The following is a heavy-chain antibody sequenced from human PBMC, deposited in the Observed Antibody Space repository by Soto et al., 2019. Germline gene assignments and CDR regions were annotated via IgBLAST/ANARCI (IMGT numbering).Heavy chain of an antibody. CDR3: ARDRVYYYDNSGYYNFEY. Sequence: VQLVESGGGVVQPGRSLRVSCAASGFTFSNYAMHWVRQAPGKGLEWVAVVSYDGSKQFYADSVEGRFTISRDSSNSTLYLHMDNLRDEDTAVYYCARDRVYYYDNSGYYNFEYWGQGTLVTVSS. CDR2: VSYDGSKQ. V-gene: IGHV3-30-3*01. J-gene: IGHJ4*02. CDR1: GFTFSNYA. D-gene: IGHD3-22*01.